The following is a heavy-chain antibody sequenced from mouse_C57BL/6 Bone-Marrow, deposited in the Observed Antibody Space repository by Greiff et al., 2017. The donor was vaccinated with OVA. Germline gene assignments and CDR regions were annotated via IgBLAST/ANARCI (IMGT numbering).Heavy chain of an antibody. CDR2: ISDGGSYT. CDR3: AREVWYYGSGYDFAY. V-gene: IGHV5-4*01. D-gene: IGHD1-1*01. CDR1: GFTFSSYA. Sequence: EVKLVESGGGLVKPGGSLKLSCAASGFTFSSYAMSWVRQTPEKRLEWVATISDGGSYTYYPDNVKGRFTISRDNAKNNLYLQMSHLKSEDTAMYYCAREVWYYGSGYDFAYWGEETLVTVSA. J-gene: IGHJ3*01.